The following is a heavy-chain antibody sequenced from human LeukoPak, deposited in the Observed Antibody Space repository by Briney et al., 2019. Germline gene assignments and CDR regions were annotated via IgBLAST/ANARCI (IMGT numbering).Heavy chain of an antibody. Sequence: GGSLRLSCAASGFTVSSNYMSWVHQAPGKGLEWVSVMYSGGSTYYADSVKGRFTISRDNSKNTLYLQMNSLRAEDTAVYYCARSNGRLSSAFDSWGQGTLVTVSS. CDR1: GFTVSSNY. CDR2: MYSGGST. CDR3: ARSNGRLSSAFDS. J-gene: IGHJ4*02. D-gene: IGHD6-19*01. V-gene: IGHV3-53*01.